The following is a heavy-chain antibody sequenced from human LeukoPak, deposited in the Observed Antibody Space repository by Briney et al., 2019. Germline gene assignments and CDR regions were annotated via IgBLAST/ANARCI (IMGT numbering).Heavy chain of an antibody. CDR3: AKPGGDDSSGYYWNYFDY. Sequence: GGSLRLSCAASGFTFSSYGMHWVRQAPGKGLEWVAVIWYDGSNKYYVDSVKGRFTISRDNSKNTLYLQMNSLRPEDTAVYYCAKPGGDDSSGYYWNYFDYWGQGTLVTVSS. V-gene: IGHV3-33*06. CDR1: GFTFSSYG. J-gene: IGHJ4*02. CDR2: IWYDGSNK. D-gene: IGHD3-22*01.